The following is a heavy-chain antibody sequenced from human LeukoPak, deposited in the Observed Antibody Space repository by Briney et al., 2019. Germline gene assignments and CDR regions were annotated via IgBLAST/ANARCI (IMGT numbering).Heavy chain of an antibody. Sequence: ASVKVSCKASGYTFTDYYMHWVRQAPGQGVEWMGWTNPNGGGTNYAQKFQGRVTMTRDTSISTAYMELSRLRSDDTAVYYCASLYGDYVSSDYWGQGTLVSVSS. CDR3: ASLYGDYVSSDY. D-gene: IGHD4-17*01. V-gene: IGHV1-2*02. CDR1: GYTFTDYY. J-gene: IGHJ4*02. CDR2: TNPNGGGT.